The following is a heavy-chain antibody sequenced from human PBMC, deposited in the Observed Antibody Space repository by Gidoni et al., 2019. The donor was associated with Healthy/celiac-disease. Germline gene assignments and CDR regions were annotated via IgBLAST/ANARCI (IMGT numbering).Heavy chain of an antibody. J-gene: IGHJ3*02. V-gene: IGHV6-1*01. D-gene: IGHD6-13*01. CDR2: TYHRSKWYN. Sequence: QVQLQQSGPGLVKPSQTLSLTCAISGDSVPSNSAACNWIRPSPSRGLEWLGRTYHRSKWYNDYAVSVKSRITINPDTSKNQFSLQLNSVTPEDTAVYYCARAYSSSLHAFDIWGQGTMVTVSS. CDR3: ARAYSSSLHAFDI. CDR1: GDSVPSNSAA.